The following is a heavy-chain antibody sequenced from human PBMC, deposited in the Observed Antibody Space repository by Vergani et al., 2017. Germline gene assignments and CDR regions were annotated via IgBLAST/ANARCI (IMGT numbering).Heavy chain of an antibody. J-gene: IGHJ6*02. CDR3: ARDCTSGGCPDNYGMDV. CDR2: LSASDRRT. V-gene: IGHV3-23*01. D-gene: IGHD2-8*01. CDR1: GFTFIMHA. Sequence: EVQLLESGGDLVQPGGSLRLSCAASGFTFIMHAMSWVRQAPGKGLEWVSTLSASDRRTHYADSVKGRFIISRDNTNNSLFLQLRSLRAEDAAVYYCARDCTSGGCPDNYGMDVWGQGATVTVSS.